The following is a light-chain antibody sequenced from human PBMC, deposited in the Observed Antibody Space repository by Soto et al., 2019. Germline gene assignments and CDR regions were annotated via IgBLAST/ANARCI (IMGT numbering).Light chain of an antibody. V-gene: IGKV3-20*01. CDR1: QSVISTY. CDR3: QQFGSSPTT. J-gene: IGKJ2*01. Sequence: IVLTQSPGTLSLSPGERATLSCRASQSVISTYLAWYQQQPGQAPRLLLYVASNRATGIQDRFSGCGSVTDFTLTITSLEPEAFAVYFCQQFGSSPTTFGQGTKLDIK. CDR2: VAS.